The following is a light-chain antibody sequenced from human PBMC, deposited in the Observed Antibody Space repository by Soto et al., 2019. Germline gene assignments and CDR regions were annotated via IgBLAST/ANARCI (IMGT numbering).Light chain of an antibody. CDR3: KQSQQSPTT. Sequence: DIVMTQSPLSLPVTPGEPASISCSSSQSLLQSNGYNYLDWYLQKPGQSPQLLIYFGSYRASGVPDRFSGSGSGTDFTPKIRRVEADDVGVYYCKQSQQSPTTFGKGTKVEI. J-gene: IGKJ1*01. CDR2: FGS. CDR1: QSLLQSNGYNY. V-gene: IGKV2-28*01.